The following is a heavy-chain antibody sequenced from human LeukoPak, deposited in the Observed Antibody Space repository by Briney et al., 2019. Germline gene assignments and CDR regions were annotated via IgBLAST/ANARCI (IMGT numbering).Heavy chain of an antibody. V-gene: IGHV4-34*01. J-gene: IGHJ5*02. D-gene: IGHD2-21*02. CDR2: INHSGST. Sequence: SETLSLTCAVYGGSFSGYYWSCIRQPPGKGLEWIGEINHSGSTNYNPSLKSRVTISVDTSKNQFSLKLSSVTAADTAVYYCARGDIVVVTAIRWFDPWGQGTLVTVSS. CDR1: GGSFSGYY. CDR3: ARGDIVVVTAIRWFDP.